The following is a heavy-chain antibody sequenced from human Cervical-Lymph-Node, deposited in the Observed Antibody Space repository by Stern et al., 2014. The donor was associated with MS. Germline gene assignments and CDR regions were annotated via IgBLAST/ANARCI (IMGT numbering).Heavy chain of an antibody. CDR1: GG. CDR3: ARGSGDNWFGP. Sequence: QVQLVQSGAEVKKPGSSVKVSCKSSGGISWGRQAPGQGLEWSGGVIPFVGTSNYAQKFQGRVTITADPSTNTTCLHLSRLTSADTAVYYCARGSGDNWFGPWGQGTLVTVSS. D-gene: IGHD3-10*01. V-gene: IGHV1-69*01. J-gene: IGHJ5*02. CDR2: VIPFVGTS.